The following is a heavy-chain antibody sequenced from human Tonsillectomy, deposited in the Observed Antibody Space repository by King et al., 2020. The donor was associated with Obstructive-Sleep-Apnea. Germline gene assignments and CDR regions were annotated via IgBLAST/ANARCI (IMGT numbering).Heavy chain of an antibody. CDR2: MDPSDSYT. Sequence: VQLVESGAEVKKPGESLRISCKGSGYSFPNYWITWVRQMPGKGLEWMGRMDPSDSYTNYSPSFQGHVTISAEKSINTAYLQWGSLKASDTAIYYCARPRGSSRYYFYGLNVWGQGTTVTVSS. CDR3: ARPRGSSRYYFYGLNV. J-gene: IGHJ6*02. CDR1: GYSFPNYW. D-gene: IGHD6-13*01. V-gene: IGHV5-10-1*03.